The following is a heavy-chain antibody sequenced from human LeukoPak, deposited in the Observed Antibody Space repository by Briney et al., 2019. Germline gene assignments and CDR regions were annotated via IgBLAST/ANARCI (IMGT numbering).Heavy chain of an antibody. D-gene: IGHD4-17*01. CDR1: GGTFSSYA. Sequence: GSSVKVSCKASGGTFSSYAISWVRQAPGQGLEWMGGIIPIFGTANYAQKFQGRVTITADESTGTAYMELSSLRSEDTAVYYCARGPTTVTYYWYFDLWGRGTLVTASS. J-gene: IGHJ2*01. CDR2: IIPIFGTA. CDR3: ARGPTTVTYYWYFDL. V-gene: IGHV1-69*01.